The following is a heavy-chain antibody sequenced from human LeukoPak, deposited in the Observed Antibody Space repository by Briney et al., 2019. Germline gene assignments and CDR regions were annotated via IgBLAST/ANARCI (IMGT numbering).Heavy chain of an antibody. D-gene: IGHD5-12*01. Sequence: ASAQGPCNAFSYAFTGIYFHCGGQAPGQRVGGMGWINPNSGGTNYAQKFQGRVTMTRHTSISTAYMELSRLRSDDTAVYYCATASSRANYWGQGTLVTVSS. CDR3: ATASSRANY. V-gene: IGHV1-2*02. CDR2: INPNSGGT. CDR1: SYAFTGIY. J-gene: IGHJ4*02.